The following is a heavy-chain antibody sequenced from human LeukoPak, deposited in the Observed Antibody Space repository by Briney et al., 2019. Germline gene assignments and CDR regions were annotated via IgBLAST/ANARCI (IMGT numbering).Heavy chain of an antibody. CDR1: GFTFSSYG. J-gene: IGHJ6*03. D-gene: IGHD3-22*01. CDR2: ISYDVERN. CDR3: AKDGVNYYDTGRDYLMRSYIDV. Sequence: GGSLRLSCVPCGFTFSSYGMHWLRQVPGKGGEGVAVISYDVERNYYVDSVKGGFTISRENTKKTLYMQMKRLRAEDTAVYYCAKDGVNYYDTGRDYLMRSYIDVWGKGTTVTVSS. V-gene: IGHV3-30*18.